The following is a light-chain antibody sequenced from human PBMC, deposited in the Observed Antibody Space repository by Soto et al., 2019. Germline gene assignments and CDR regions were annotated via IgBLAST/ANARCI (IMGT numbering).Light chain of an antibody. J-gene: IGLJ1*01. CDR2: TNN. Sequence: SVLSLPPSAYGTPGQRCSISCSGSSSNIGSSNVNWYQQLPGTAPKLLIYTNNQRPSGVPDRFSGSKSGTSASLAISGLQSEEEADYYCAAGDDSLNGRVIGTGTKVTV. CDR1: SSNIGSSN. CDR3: AAGDDSLNGRV. V-gene: IGLV1-44*01.